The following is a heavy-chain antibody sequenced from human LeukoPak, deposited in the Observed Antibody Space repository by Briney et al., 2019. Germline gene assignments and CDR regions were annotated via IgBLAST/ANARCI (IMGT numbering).Heavy chain of an antibody. Sequence: PGGSLRLSCAVSGLAVSDNYMNWVLQAPGKGLEWVSLLFPDGNTHYADSVQGRLSISRDNSRNTLYLDMSSLRTEDTAVYFCARANPVYRYFDYWGQGTLVTVSS. V-gene: IGHV3-53*01. CDR3: ARANPVYRYFDY. D-gene: IGHD5/OR15-5a*01. J-gene: IGHJ4*02. CDR2: LFPDGNT. CDR1: GLAVSDNY.